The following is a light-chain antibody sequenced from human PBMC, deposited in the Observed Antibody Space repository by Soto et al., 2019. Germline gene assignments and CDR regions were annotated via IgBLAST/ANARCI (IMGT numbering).Light chain of an antibody. V-gene: IGKV3-20*01. CDR1: QSVSSNC. CDR3: QQYGSSPLT. CDR2: GAS. J-gene: IGKJ4*01. Sequence: EIVLTQSAGTLSLSPGERVTLSCRASQSVSSNCLAWYQQKPGQAPRLLIYGASSRATGIPDRFSGSGSVTDFTLTISRLEPEDFAVYYCQQYGSSPLTFGGGTKVEIK.